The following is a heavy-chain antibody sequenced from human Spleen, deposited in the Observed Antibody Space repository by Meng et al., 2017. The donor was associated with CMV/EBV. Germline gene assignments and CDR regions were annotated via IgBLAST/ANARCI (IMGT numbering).Heavy chain of an antibody. CDR3: ARGTGWYSY. D-gene: IGHD6-19*01. CDR2: ISSGGSYI. V-gene: IGHV3-21*01. Sequence: GESLKISCAASGFIFDDYGMSWARQAPGKGLEWVSSISSGGSYIFYADSVKGRFTISRDNAKNSVHLQMNSLRPEDTAVYYCARGTGWYSYWGQGTLVTVSS. CDR1: GFIFDDYG. J-gene: IGHJ4*02.